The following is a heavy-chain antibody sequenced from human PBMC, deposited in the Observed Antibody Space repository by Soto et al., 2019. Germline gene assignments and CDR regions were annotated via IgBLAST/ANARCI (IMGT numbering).Heavy chain of an antibody. D-gene: IGHD2-2*01. CDR1: GGSISSSNW. V-gene: IGHV4-4*02. J-gene: IGHJ6*02. CDR3: ARVVGGYYYGMDV. CDR2: IYHSGST. Sequence: QVQLQESGPGLVKPSGTLSLTCAVSGGSISSSNWWSWVRQPPGKGLEWIGEIYHSGSTNYNPSLKSRVTISVDNSKNQFALKLSSVTAADTAVYYCARVVGGYYYGMDVWGQGTTVTVSS.